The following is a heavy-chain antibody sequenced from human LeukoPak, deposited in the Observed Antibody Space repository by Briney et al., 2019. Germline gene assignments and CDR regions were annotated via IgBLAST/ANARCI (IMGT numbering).Heavy chain of an antibody. CDR2: IKQDGSEK. D-gene: IGHD3-3*01. J-gene: IGHJ6*04. CDR1: EFTFSTYW. Sequence: GGSLRLSCAASEFTFSTYWMSWVRQAPGKGLEWVASIKQDGSEKYYVDSVKGRFTISRDNAKNSVYLQMNSLRAEDTAMYYCARRAANYDFWSGYNVWGKGTTVTVSP. CDR3: ARRAANYDFWSGYNV. V-gene: IGHV3-7*01.